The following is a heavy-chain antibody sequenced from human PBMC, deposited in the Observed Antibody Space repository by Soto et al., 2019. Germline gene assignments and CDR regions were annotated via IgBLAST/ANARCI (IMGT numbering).Heavy chain of an antibody. V-gene: IGHV4-31*03. CDR1: GGSISSGGYY. D-gene: IGHD1-26*01. J-gene: IGHJ4*02. Sequence: QVQLQESGPGLVKPSQTLSLTCTVSGGSISSGGYYWSWIRQHPGKGLEWIGYIYYSVSTYYNPSLKGRVTISVDTSKSQFSLKLSSVTAADTAVFYCAGIYSGSPGGTLRYWGQGTLVTVSS. CDR3: AGIYSGSPGGTLRY. CDR2: IYYSVST.